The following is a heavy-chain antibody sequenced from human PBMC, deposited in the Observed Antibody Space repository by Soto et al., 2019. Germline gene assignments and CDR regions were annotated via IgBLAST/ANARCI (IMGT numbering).Heavy chain of an antibody. D-gene: IGHD6-19*01. J-gene: IGHJ6*03. CDR3: ARIPGPAAAVAGYYYYYYMDV. CDR1: GGSFSGYY. Sequence: SETLSLTCAVYGGSFSGYYWSWIRQPPGKGLEWIGEINHSGSTNYNPSLKSRVTISVDTSKNQFSLKLSSVTAADTAVYYCARIPGPAAAVAGYYYYYYMDVWGKGTTVTVSS. CDR2: INHSGST. V-gene: IGHV4-34*01.